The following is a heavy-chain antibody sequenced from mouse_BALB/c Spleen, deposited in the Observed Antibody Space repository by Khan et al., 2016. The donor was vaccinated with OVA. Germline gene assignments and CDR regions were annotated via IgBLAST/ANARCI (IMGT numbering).Heavy chain of an antibody. CDR2: IYPGTDNA. D-gene: IGHD3-2*02. V-gene: IGHV1S132*01. Sequence: VQLQESGAELVRPGTSVKLSCKTSGYIFTTYWIHWVKQRSGQGLEWIARIYPGTDNAYYNEKLKDRATLTADKSSSTAYMQLSSLKSEDSAVYFCAREEALYYFDYWGQGTTLTVSS. CDR1: GYIFTTYW. J-gene: IGHJ2*01. CDR3: AREEALYYFDY.